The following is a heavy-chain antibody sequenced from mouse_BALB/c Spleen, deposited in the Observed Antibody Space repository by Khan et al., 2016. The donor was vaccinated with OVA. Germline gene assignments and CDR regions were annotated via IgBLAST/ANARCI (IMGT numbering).Heavy chain of an antibody. D-gene: IGHD1-2*01. Sequence: QVQLKQSGAELARPGASVKLSCKASGYTFTDYYINWVKQRTGQGLEWIGEISPGRGATYYNERFKGKATLTADKSSSTAYMQLSSLTSEASTVYFGARRNYFGYTFAYWGQGTLVTVSA. CDR2: ISPGRGAT. CDR1: GYTFTDYY. V-gene: IGHV1-77*01. CDR3: ARRNYFGYTFAY. J-gene: IGHJ3*01.